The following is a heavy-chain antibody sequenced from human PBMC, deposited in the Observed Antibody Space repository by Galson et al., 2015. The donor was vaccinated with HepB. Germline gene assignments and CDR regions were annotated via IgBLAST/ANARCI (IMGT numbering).Heavy chain of an antibody. V-gene: IGHV3-66*01. J-gene: IGHJ4*02. CDR2: IYSDSRT. D-gene: IGHD5-24*01. CDR1: GFTVSSNS. CDR3: ARDGYNSDY. Sequence: SLRLSCAASGFTVSSNSMGWVRQAPGKGLEWVSVIYSDSRTYYADSVEGRFTISRDNSKNTLYLQMNSLRAEDTAVYYCARDGYNSDYWGQGTLVTVSS.